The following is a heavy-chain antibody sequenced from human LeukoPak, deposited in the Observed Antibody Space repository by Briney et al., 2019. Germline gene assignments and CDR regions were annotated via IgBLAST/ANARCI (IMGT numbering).Heavy chain of an antibody. CDR1: GFTFISYS. CDR2: ISSTSTYI. V-gene: IGHV3-21*01. D-gene: IGHD2-2*01. Sequence: GGSLRLSCAASGFTFISYSMIWVRQASGKGLEWVSSISSTSTYIYYADSVKGRFTISRDNAKNSLNLQMNSLRAEDTAVYYCARVLGGYCSGTLCPFDIWGQGRMVTVSS. CDR3: ARVLGGYCSGTLCPFDI. J-gene: IGHJ3*02.